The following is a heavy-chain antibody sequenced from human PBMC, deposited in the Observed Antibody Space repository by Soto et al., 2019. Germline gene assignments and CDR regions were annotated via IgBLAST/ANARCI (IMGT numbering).Heavy chain of an antibody. D-gene: IGHD2-8*01. V-gene: IGHV1-18*01. CDR1: GYTFTTYD. CDR2: ISTYNGNT. CDR3: ARDPYHVLMVNAPNLYGMDV. Sequence: QVQLVQSGAEVKKPGASVKVSCKASGYTFTTYDISWVRQAPGQGLEWMGRISTYNGNTNYPQSLQGRLTMTTDTSTTTASMELGSLRSDDTAVYYCARDPYHVLMVNAPNLYGMDVWGQGTTVTVSS. J-gene: IGHJ6*02.